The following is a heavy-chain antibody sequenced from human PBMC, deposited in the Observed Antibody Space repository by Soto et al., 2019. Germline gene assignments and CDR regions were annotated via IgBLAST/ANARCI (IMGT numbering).Heavy chain of an antibody. J-gene: IGHJ6*02. CDR2: IIPIFGTA. CDR3: ARGMVRGVIYYYYYGMDV. V-gene: IGHV1-69*13. CDR1: GGTFSSYA. Sequence: GASVKVSCKASGGTFSSYAISWVRQAPGQGLEWMGGIIPIFGTANYAQKFQGRVTITADESTSTAYMELSSLRSEDTAVYYCARGMVRGVIYYYYYGMDVWGQGTTVTVSS. D-gene: IGHD3-10*01.